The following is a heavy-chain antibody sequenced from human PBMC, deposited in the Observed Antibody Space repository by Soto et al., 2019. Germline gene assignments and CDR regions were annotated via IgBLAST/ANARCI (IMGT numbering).Heavy chain of an antibody. D-gene: IGHD5-18*01. Sequence: GGSLRLSCVVTGFTFSSYSMNWVRQAPGKGLEWVSHISSSSTTIYYADSVKGRFTISRDNAKNSLYLQMNSLRDEDTAVYYCARHRYSYGWIDNWGQGTLVTVSS. CDR1: GFTFSSYS. CDR3: ARHRYSYGWIDN. V-gene: IGHV3-48*02. CDR2: ISSSSTTI. J-gene: IGHJ4*02.